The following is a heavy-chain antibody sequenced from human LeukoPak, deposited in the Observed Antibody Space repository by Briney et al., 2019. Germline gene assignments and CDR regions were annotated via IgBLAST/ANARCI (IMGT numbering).Heavy chain of an antibody. J-gene: IGHJ5*02. D-gene: IGHD6-13*01. CDR2: ISGSGGST. Sequence: PGGSLRLSCAASGFTFSSYGMSWVRQAPGKGLEWVSAISGSGGSTYYADSVKGRFTISRDNSKNTLYLQMNSLRADDTAVYYCARDRSNIAASDGWFDPWGQGTLVTVSS. CDR1: GFTFSSYG. V-gene: IGHV3-23*01. CDR3: ARDRSNIAASDGWFDP.